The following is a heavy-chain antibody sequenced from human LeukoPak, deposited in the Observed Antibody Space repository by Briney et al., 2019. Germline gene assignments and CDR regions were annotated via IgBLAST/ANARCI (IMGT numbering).Heavy chain of an antibody. CDR1: GGTFSRFT. D-gene: IGHD3-22*01. Sequence: SVKVSCKASGGTFSRFTISWVRQAPGRGFEWMGGITPIFGTANFAQKFQGRVSITADESTSTAFMELSSLRSEDTAVYYCAREWGLESSGYYYAYWGQGTLVTVSS. CDR3: AREWGLESSGYYYAY. V-gene: IGHV1-69*13. CDR2: ITPIFGTA. J-gene: IGHJ4*02.